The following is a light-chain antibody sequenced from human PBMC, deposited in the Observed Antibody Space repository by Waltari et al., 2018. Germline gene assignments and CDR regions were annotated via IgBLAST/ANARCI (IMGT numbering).Light chain of an antibody. CDR3: QQYYTTPPT. CDR2: AAS. J-gene: IGKJ1*01. V-gene: IGKV1-NL1*01. Sequence: DIQMTQSPSSLSASVGDRVTITCRASQGISNSLAWYQQKPGKAPNLLLFAASSLESGVPSRFSGTISGTDYTLTINSLQPEDFATYYCQQYYTTPPTFGQGTKVDIK. CDR1: QGISNS.